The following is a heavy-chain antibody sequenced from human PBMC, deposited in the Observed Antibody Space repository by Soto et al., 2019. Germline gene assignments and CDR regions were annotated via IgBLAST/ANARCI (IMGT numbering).Heavy chain of an antibody. J-gene: IGHJ3*02. CDR3: AKEVGDYLLPTHDTFDI. CDR1: GFTFSSYA. V-gene: IGHV3-23*01. D-gene: IGHD4-17*01. Sequence: EVQLLESGGGLVQPGGSLRLSCAASGFTFSSYAMSWVRQAPGKGLEWVSAISGSGGSTYYADSVKGRFTISRDNSKNTLYLQMNRLRAEDTAVDYCAKEVGDYLLPTHDTFDIWGQGTMVTVSS. CDR2: ISGSGGST.